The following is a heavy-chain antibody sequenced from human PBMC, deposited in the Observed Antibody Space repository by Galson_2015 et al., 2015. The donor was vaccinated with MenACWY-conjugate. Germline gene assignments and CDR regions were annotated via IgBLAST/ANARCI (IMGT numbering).Heavy chain of an antibody. CDR1: GFTFSNYN. V-gene: IGHV3-21*01. D-gene: IGHD6-6*01. Sequence: SLRLSCAASGFTFSNYNMNWVRQTPGKGLEWASCISSTGSYIYYADSLKGRFTISRDNAKNSLYLQMNSLTSEDTAVYYCAKGTTASRPNWFDPWGQGTLVTVSS. CDR2: ISSTGSYI. J-gene: IGHJ5*02. CDR3: AKGTTASRPNWFDP.